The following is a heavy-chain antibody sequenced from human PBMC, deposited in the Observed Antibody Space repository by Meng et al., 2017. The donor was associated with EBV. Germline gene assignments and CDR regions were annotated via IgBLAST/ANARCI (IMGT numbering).Heavy chain of an antibody. V-gene: IGHV4-34*01. D-gene: IGHD3-9*01. Sequence: QVQLQQWGAGLLKPSXXXXPTXXVXXGSVNGYFWSLIRQPPGQGREWIGELHHSGSTNYNPSLKSRLRISVDTSKNQFSLNLTSVTAADTAVYYCARVSPKRYFDYLAPPDYWGQGTLDTVSS. CDR3: ARVSPKRYFDYLAPPDY. CDR1: XGSVNGYF. CDR2: LHHSGST. J-gene: IGHJ4*02.